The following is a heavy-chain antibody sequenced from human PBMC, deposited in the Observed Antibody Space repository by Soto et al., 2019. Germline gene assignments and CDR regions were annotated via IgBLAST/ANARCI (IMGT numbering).Heavy chain of an antibody. D-gene: IGHD1-26*01. CDR1: GGSISSGGYS. CDR2: IYHSGST. Sequence: QLQLQESGSGLVKPSQTLSLTCAVSGGSISSGGYSWSWIRQPPGKALEWIGYIYHSGSTYYNPSLQSRVTISLDSSKNQFSMNLSSVTAADTSVYYCATHGKGAVDSDVWGQGTTVTVSS. J-gene: IGHJ6*02. CDR3: ATHGKGAVDSDV. V-gene: IGHV4-30-2*01.